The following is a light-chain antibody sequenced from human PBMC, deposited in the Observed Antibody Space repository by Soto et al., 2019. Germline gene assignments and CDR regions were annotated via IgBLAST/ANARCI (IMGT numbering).Light chain of an antibody. CDR3: SSYTSSSTVV. CDR2: DVS. V-gene: IGLV2-14*01. J-gene: IGLJ3*02. Sequence: QSALTQPASVSGSPGQSITISCTGTSSDVGGYNYVSWYQQHPGKAPKLMIYDVSNRPSGVSNRFSGSKSGNTASLTISGQQAEDEADYYCSSYTSSSTVVFGGGTKLTVL. CDR1: SSDVGGYNY.